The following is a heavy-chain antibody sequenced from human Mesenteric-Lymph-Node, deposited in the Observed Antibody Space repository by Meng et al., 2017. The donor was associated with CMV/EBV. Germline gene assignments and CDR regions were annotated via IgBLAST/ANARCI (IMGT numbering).Heavy chain of an antibody. V-gene: IGHV2-5*01. CDR1: GFPFTSSGVG. D-gene: IGHD3-16*01. Sequence: SGPTLVKPTQTLTLTCTFSGFPFTSSGVGVAWIRQPPGKALEWLAVAYFNGDKRYSPSQSYRLTITKDTSKNQVVLTMTDMDPVDTATYYCGYRRSSYDYHGLDVWGQGTTVTVSS. CDR2: AYFNGDK. J-gene: IGHJ6*02. CDR3: GYRRSSYDYHGLDV.